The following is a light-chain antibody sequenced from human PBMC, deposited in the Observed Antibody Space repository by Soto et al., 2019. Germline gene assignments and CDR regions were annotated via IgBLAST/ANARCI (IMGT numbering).Light chain of an antibody. CDR2: LND. CDR1: SSNIGINT. J-gene: IGLJ3*02. CDR3: SVWDDSLNGVV. Sequence: QSVLTQPPSASGTPGQRVTISCSGSSSNIGINTVNWYQQFPGTAPKVLIYLNDQRPSGVPDRCSGSKSGTSASLAISGLQSDDEADYYCSVWDDSLNGVVFGGGTKLTVL. V-gene: IGLV1-44*01.